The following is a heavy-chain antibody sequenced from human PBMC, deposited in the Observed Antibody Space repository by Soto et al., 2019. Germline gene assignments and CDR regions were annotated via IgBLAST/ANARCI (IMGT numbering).Heavy chain of an antibody. V-gene: IGHV3-30*03. CDR2: ISYNGRDK. Sequence: QVQLVESGGGVVQPGRSLRLSCAASGFTFSNYAIHWVRQAPGKGLEWVAFISYNGRDKFHADSVKGRFTISRDNSKNTLYLQMNSLRAEDTAVYYFARETDAFDIWGQGTLVTVSS. J-gene: IGHJ3*02. CDR3: ARETDAFDI. CDR1: GFTFSNYA.